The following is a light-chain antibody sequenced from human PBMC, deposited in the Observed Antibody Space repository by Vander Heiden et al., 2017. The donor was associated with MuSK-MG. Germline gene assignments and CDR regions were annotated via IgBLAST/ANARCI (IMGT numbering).Light chain of an antibody. CDR2: LGS. Sequence: DVVLTQSPLSLPVTPGEPASISCRSSQSLLHSNGYNYLDWYLQKPGQSPQLLIYLGSNRASGVPDRFSGSGSGTDFTLKISRVEAEDIGVYYCMQDLQSTWTVGQGTKVEIK. V-gene: IGKV2-28*01. CDR3: MQDLQSTWT. CDR1: QSLLHSNGYNY. J-gene: IGKJ1*01.